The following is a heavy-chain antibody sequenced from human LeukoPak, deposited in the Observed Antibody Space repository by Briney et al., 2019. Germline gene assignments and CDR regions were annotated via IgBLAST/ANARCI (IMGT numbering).Heavy chain of an antibody. J-gene: IGHJ4*02. V-gene: IGHV3-21*01. CDR1: GFTFSSYS. D-gene: IGHD6-13*01. CDR3: ARASRQLVQGFYY. CDR2: ISSSSSYI. Sequence: PGGSLRLSCAASGFTFSSYSMNWVRQAPGKGLEWVSSISSSSSYIYYADSVKGRFTISRENAKNSLNLQMNSLRAEDTAVYYCARASRQLVQGFYYWGQGTLVTVSS.